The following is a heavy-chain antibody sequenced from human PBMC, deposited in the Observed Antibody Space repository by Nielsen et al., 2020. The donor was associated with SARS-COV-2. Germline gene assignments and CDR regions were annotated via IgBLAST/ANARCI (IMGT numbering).Heavy chain of an antibody. CDR2: INTNTGNP. V-gene: IGHV7-4-1*02. CDR3: ARRGSKEAKYSSSWYVAYYYYMDV. Sequence: ASVKVSCKASGYTFTSYAMNWVRQAPGQGLEWMGWINTNTGNPTYAQGFTGRFVFSLDTSVSTAYLQISSLKAEDTAVYYCARRGSKEAKYSSSWYVAYYYYMDVWGKGTTVTVSS. J-gene: IGHJ6*03. CDR1: GYTFTSYA. D-gene: IGHD6-13*01.